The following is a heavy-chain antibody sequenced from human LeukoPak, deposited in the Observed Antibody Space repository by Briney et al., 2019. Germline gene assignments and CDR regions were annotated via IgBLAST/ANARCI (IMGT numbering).Heavy chain of an antibody. CDR1: GGSISSSNW. V-gene: IGHV4-4*02. CDR2: IYHSGST. CDR3: ATDYYDSSGYPFNAFDI. J-gene: IGHJ3*02. Sequence: SETLSLTCAVSGGSISSSNWWSWVRQPPGKGPEWIGEIYHSGSTNYNPSLKSRVTISVDKSKNQFSLKLSSVTAADTAVYYCATDYYDSSGYPFNAFDIWGQGTMVTVSS. D-gene: IGHD3-22*01.